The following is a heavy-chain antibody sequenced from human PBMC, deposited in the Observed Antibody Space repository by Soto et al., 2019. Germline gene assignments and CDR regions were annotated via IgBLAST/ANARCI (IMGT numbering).Heavy chain of an antibody. CDR3: IHYGSGSYSTDY. CDR2: IRRKANRYAT. Sequence: EVPLLESGGGLVQPGESLKLSCAGTGFIFSDAEIHWVRQASGKGLEWVGRIRRKANRYATVYNESVKGRFTISRDDSRNTAYLQMNSLKTEDTAVYYCIHYGSGSYSTDYWGPGTRVTVSS. CDR1: GFIFSDAE. J-gene: IGHJ4*02. D-gene: IGHD3-10*01. V-gene: IGHV3-73*02.